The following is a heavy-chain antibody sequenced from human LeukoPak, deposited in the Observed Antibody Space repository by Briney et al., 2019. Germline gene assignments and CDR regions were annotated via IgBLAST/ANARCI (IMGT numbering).Heavy chain of an antibody. J-gene: IGHJ4*02. D-gene: IGHD5-12*01. CDR2: IYHSGST. CDR3: ARSGFGDIVATIDYFDY. V-gene: IGHV4-30-2*01. Sequence: PSETLSLTCAVSGGSISSGGYSWSWIRQPPGKGLEWIGYIYHSGSTYYNPSLKSRVTISVDRSKNQFSLKLSSVTAADTAVYYCARSGFGDIVATIDYFDYWGQGTLVTVSS. CDR1: GGSISSGGYS.